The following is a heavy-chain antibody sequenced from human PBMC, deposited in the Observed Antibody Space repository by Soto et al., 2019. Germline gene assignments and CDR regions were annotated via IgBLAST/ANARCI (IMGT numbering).Heavy chain of an antibody. Sequence: PGGSLRLSCAASGFTFNTHPLYWVRQAPGKGLEWVAFISYDGTNKFYADSVKGRCTISRDTSKSTLYLQKYSLRDDDTAVYYCARGVEGGYFDYWGRGTLVTVSS. V-gene: IGHV3-30-3*01. CDR2: ISYDGTNK. CDR1: GFTFNTHP. CDR3: ARGVEGGYFDY. D-gene: IGHD3-3*01. J-gene: IGHJ4*02.